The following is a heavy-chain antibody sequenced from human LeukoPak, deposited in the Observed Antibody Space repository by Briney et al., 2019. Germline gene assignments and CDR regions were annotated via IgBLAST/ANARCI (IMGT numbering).Heavy chain of an antibody. Sequence: SETLSLTCGVSGGSITSTNYWTWVRQPPGKGLEWIGEVNLQGSTNYNPSLMGRVAISVDMSENHISLQLTSVTAADTAVYYGARDTYYYDSSGYYYYYYGMDVWGQGTTVTVSS. V-gene: IGHV4-4*02. CDR2: VNLQGST. CDR1: GGSITSTNY. CDR3: ARDTYYYDSSGYYYYYYGMDV. J-gene: IGHJ6*02. D-gene: IGHD3-22*01.